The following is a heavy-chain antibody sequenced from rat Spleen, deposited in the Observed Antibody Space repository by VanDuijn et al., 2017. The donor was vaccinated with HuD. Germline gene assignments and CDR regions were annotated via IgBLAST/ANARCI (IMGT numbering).Heavy chain of an antibody. CDR3: ARTYGGYTSHWFAY. Sequence: QVQLKESGPGLVQPSETLSLTCNVSGFSLTSYHVSWVRQPPGKSLVWMGTIWAGRGTNYNSAVQSRLSISRDTSKSQVFLKMNSLQTEDTAIYFCARTYGGYTSHWFAYWGQGTLVTVSS. V-gene: IGHV2-15*01. D-gene: IGHD1-11*01. CDR2: IWAGRGT. J-gene: IGHJ3*01. CDR1: GFSLTSYH.